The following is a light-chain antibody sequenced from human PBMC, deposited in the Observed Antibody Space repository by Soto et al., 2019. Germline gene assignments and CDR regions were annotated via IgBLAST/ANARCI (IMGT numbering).Light chain of an antibody. V-gene: IGLV2-8*01. J-gene: IGLJ2*01. CDR2: EVN. CDR1: SSDIGAYNY. Sequence: QSALTHPPSASGSPGQSVTISCTGASSDIGAYNYVSWYQHHPGKAPKLIIYEVNKRPSGVPDRFSGSKSGFTASLTVSGLQAEDDAEYYCNSYAGNNILIFGGGTKLTVL. CDR3: NSYAGNNILI.